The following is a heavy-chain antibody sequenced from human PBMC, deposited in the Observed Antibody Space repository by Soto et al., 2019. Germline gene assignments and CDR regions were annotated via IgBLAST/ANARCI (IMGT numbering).Heavy chain of an antibody. Sequence: PGGSLRLSCAASGFTFRSYGMHWVRQAPGKGLDWVAVISFDGSNKYYADSVKGRFTISRDNSKNTLYLQMNSLRAEDTAVYYCARGSGEQWLTFDYWGQGTLVTVSS. D-gene: IGHD6-19*01. J-gene: IGHJ4*02. V-gene: IGHV3-30*03. CDR3: ARGSGEQWLTFDY. CDR2: ISFDGSNK. CDR1: GFTFRSYG.